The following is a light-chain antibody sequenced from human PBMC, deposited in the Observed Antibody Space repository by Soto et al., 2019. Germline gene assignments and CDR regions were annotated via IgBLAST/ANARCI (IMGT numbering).Light chain of an antibody. CDR3: SSYTRSSTVI. Sequence: QSALTQPASVSGSPGQSITISCTGTSSDVGGYNYVSWYQQHPGKAPKLLIYGVNNRPSGVSKRVSGSKSGNTASLTISGLQAEDEADYYCSSYTRSSTVIFGGGTKLTVL. CDR2: GVN. CDR1: SSDVGGYNY. V-gene: IGLV2-14*01. J-gene: IGLJ2*01.